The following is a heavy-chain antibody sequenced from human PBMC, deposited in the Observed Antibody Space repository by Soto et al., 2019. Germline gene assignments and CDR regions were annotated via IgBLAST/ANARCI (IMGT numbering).Heavy chain of an antibody. CDR1: GFTVSSNY. CDR3: ARAGYSSTWYTFQX. Sequence: GGSLRVSCAASGFTVSSNYMSWVRQAPGKGLEGVSFIYSGGSTYYADSVKGRFAISRDNSKNTLYLQMNSLRAEETAVYYCARAGYSSTWYTFQXWGQVTLVTVSX. V-gene: IGHV3-53*01. D-gene: IGHD6-13*01. CDR2: IYSGGST. J-gene: IGHJ1*01.